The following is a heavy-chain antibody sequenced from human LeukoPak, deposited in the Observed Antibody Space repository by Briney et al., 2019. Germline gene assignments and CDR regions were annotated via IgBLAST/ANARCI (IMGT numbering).Heavy chain of an antibody. CDR3: ARSTIVVVIATPGAFDI. CDR2: IYPGDSDT. D-gene: IGHD2-21*01. V-gene: IGHV5-51*01. Sequence: GESLKISCKGSGYSFTSYWIGWVRRMPGKGLEWMGIIYPGDSDTRYSPSFQGQVTISADKSISTAYLQWSSLKASDTAMYYCARSTIVVVIATPGAFDIWGQGTMVTVSS. J-gene: IGHJ3*02. CDR1: GYSFTSYW.